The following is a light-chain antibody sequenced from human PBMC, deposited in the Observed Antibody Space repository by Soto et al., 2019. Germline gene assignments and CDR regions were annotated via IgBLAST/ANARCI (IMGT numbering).Light chain of an antibody. Sequence: DIQMTQSPSTLSASVGDRVTITCRASQSISSWLAWYQQKPGKAPKCLIYAVSSLRSGVPSRFSGSGSGTEFTLTISSLQPEDFAVYYCQQRSSWPITFGQGTRLEIK. CDR3: QQRSSWPIT. CDR1: QSISSW. J-gene: IGKJ5*01. V-gene: IGKV1-5*01. CDR2: AVS.